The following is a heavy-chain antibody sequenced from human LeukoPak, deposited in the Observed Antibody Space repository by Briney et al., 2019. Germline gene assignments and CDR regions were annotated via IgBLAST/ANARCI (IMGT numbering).Heavy chain of an antibody. CDR3: ARHTLVGARNAFDI. D-gene: IGHD1-26*01. CDR2: IYYIGST. J-gene: IGHJ3*02. V-gene: IGHV4-59*08. CDR1: GGSISSYY. Sequence: SETLSLTCTVSGGSISSYYWSWIRQPPGKGLEWVGYIYYIGSTNYSPSLKSRVTISVDTSKNQFSLKLTSVTAADTAVYYCARHTLVGARNAFDIWGQGTMVTVSS.